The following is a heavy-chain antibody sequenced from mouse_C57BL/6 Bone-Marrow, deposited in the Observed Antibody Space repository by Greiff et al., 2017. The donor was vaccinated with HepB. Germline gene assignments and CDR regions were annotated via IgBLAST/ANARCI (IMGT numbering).Heavy chain of an antibody. D-gene: IGHD1-1*01. CDR3: ARRILRYYAMDY. CDR2: IYPGDGDT. CDR1: GYAFSSYW. V-gene: IGHV1-80*01. Sequence: QVHVKQSGAELVKPGASVKISCKASGYAFSSYWMNWVKQRPGKGLEWIGQIYPGDGDTNYNGKFKGKATLTADKSSSTAYMQLSSLTSEDSAVYFCARRILRYYAMDYWGQGTSVTVSS. J-gene: IGHJ4*01.